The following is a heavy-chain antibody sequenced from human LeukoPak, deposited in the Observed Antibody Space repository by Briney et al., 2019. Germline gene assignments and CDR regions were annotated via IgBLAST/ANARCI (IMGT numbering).Heavy chain of an antibody. Sequence: ASVKVSCKASGYTFTSYAMHWVRQAPGQRLEWMGWINAGNGNTKYSQKFQGRVTITRDTSASTAYMELSSLRSEDTAVYYCARVVGYDSSGYPVGYWGQGTLVTVSS. CDR2: INAGNGNT. D-gene: IGHD3-22*01. CDR1: GYTFTSYA. CDR3: ARVVGYDSSGYPVGY. V-gene: IGHV1-3*01. J-gene: IGHJ4*02.